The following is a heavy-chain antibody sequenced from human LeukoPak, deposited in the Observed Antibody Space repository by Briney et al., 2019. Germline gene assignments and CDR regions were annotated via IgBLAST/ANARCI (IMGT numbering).Heavy chain of an antibody. Sequence: SETLSLTCTVSGGSISSYYWSWIRQPAGKGLEWIGRIYTSGSTNYNPSLKSRVTMSVDTSKNQCSLKLSSVTAADTAVYYCAREVETGTYYYYYMDVWGKGTTVTVSS. V-gene: IGHV4-4*07. J-gene: IGHJ6*03. D-gene: IGHD7-27*01. CDR1: GGSISSYY. CDR3: AREVETGTYYYYYMDV. CDR2: IYTSGST.